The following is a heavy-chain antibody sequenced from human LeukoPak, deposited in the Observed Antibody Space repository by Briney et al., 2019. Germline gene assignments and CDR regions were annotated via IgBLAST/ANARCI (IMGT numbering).Heavy chain of an antibody. CDR3: AKWGDYDILTGYYVSDF. CDR2: ITGSGDTT. Sequence: GGSLRLSCAASGFTFINYAMSWVRQAPGKELEWVSAITGSGDTTYYADSVKGRFTISRDNSKNTLYVEMNTLRAEDTAVYYCAKWGDYDILTGYYVSDFWGQGTLVTVSS. J-gene: IGHJ4*02. V-gene: IGHV3-23*01. CDR1: GFTFINYA. D-gene: IGHD3-9*01.